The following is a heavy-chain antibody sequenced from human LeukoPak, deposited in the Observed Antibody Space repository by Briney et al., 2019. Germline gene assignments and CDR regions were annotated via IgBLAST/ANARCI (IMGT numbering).Heavy chain of an antibody. Sequence: ASVTVSCKASGHTFTTYAMHWVRQAPGQRLEWMGWINAGNGNTKYSQKFQGRVTFTRDTSASTAYVELSSLRSEDTAVYYCARDLGVVVIPTGEYYFDYWGQGTLVTVSS. D-gene: IGHD3-22*01. CDR1: GHTFTTYA. CDR3: ARDLGVVVIPTGEYYFDY. CDR2: INAGNGNT. V-gene: IGHV1-3*01. J-gene: IGHJ4*02.